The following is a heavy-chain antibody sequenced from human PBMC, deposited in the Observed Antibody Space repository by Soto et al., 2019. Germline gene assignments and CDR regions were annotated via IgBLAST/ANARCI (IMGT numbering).Heavy chain of an antibody. J-gene: IGHJ6*03. D-gene: IGHD6-13*01. CDR3: ARMIAAAGKGYYYYYYLDF. CDR2: TYYRSKWYN. V-gene: IGHV6-1*01. Sequence: SQTLSLTCVISGDSVSSNSAAWNWIRQSPSRGLEWLGRTYYRSKWYNDYAVSVKSRITINPDTSKNQFSLQLNSVTPEDTAVYYCARMIAAAGKGYYYYYYLDFSAKGTSVTGSS. CDR1: GDSVSSNSAA.